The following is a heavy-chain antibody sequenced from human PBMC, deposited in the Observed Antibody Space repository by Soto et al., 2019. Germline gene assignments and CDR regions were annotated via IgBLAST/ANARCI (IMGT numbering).Heavy chain of an antibody. D-gene: IGHD3-10*01. V-gene: IGHV1-18*01. Sequence: HLVQSGPEVKQPGASVTVSCKTSGDTFTNFGLSWVRQAPGQGLESMGWIATYNSNKNYARKFQGRLTLTTDTSASTAYMELKSLGYDDTAVYYCARVLRGVVNWFDPWRQGTLVTVSS. CDR1: GDTFTNFG. J-gene: IGHJ5*02. CDR3: ARVLRGVVNWFDP. CDR2: IATYNSNK.